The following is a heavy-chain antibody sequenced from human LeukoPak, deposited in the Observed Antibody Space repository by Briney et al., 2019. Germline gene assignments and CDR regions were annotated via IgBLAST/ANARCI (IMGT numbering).Heavy chain of an antibody. CDR2: IYPGDSDT. V-gene: IGHV5-51*01. J-gene: IGHJ4*02. D-gene: IGHD3-22*01. CDR3: ARQRYYYDGSGYSSLDY. CDR1: GYRFTNYW. Sequence: GESLKISCKVSGYRFTNYWIGWVRQRPGKGLEWMGIIYPGDSDTRYSPSFQGQVTISADKSVNTAYLQWNNLKASDTAMYYCARQRYYYDGSGYSSLDYWGQGTLVTVSS.